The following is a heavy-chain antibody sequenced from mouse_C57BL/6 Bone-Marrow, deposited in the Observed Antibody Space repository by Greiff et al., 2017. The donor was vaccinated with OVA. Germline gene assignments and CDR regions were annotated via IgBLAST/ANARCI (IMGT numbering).Heavy chain of an antibody. CDR1: GYTFTNYW. J-gene: IGHJ1*03. CDR2: IYPGGGYT. V-gene: IGHV1-63*01. D-gene: IGHD1-1*01. Sequence: SGAELVRPGTSVKMSCKASGYTFTNYWIGWAKQRPGHGLEWIGDIYPGGGYTNYNEKFKGKATLTADKSSSTAYMQFSSLTSEDSAIYYCARTIYYYGSSYLSYWYFDVWGTGTTVTVSS. CDR3: ARTIYYYGSSYLSYWYFDV.